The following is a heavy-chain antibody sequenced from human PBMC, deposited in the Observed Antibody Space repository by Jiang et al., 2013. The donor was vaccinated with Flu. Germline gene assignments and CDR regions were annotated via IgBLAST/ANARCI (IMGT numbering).Heavy chain of an antibody. J-gene: IGHJ4*02. CDR3: ARGWFGEFIYYFDY. D-gene: IGHD3-10*01. CDR2: IIPILGKE. CDR1: GGPFNNYA. V-gene: IGHV1-69*01. Sequence: AEVKKPGSSVKVSCKASGGPFNNYAFSWIRQAPGRGLEWMGGIIPILGKETYTQKFQGRVTITADESSATVYMELSSLRSEDTAVYYCARGWFGEFIYYFDYWGQG.